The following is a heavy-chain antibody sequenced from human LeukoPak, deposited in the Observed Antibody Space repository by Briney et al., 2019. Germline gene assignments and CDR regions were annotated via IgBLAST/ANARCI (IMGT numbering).Heavy chain of an antibody. Sequence: PGGSLRLSCAASGFTFSSCAMSWVRQAPGKGLEWVSTISGSGGSTYYADSVKGRFTISRDNSKNTLYLQMNSLRAEDTAVYYCAKSPITMIVVVPTYYWYFDLWGRGTLVTVSS. CDR3: AKSPITMIVVVPTYYWYFDL. D-gene: IGHD3-22*01. V-gene: IGHV3-23*01. J-gene: IGHJ2*01. CDR2: ISGSGGST. CDR1: GFTFSSCA.